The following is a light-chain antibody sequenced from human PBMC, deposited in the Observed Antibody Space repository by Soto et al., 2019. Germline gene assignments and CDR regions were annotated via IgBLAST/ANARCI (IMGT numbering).Light chain of an antibody. CDR2: GAS. CDR3: QQYGSSLRT. V-gene: IGKV3-20*01. J-gene: IGKJ1*01. CDR1: QSVSSSY. Sequence: EIVLTQSPGTLSLSPGERATLSCRASQSVSSSYLAWYQQKPGQAPRLLIYGASSRATGIPDWFSGSGSGTDFTLTISRLEPEDFEVYYCQQYGSSLRTFGQGTKVEIK.